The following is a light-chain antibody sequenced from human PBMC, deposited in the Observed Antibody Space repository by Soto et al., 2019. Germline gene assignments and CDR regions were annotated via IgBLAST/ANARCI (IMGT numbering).Light chain of an antibody. Sequence: EIVLTQSPGTLSLSPGERATLSCRASQSVSSSYLAWYQQKPGQAPRLLIHGASSRATGIPDRFSGSGSGTDFTLTISRLEPEDFAVYYCQHYGTSALFGPGTKVDIK. CDR2: GAS. V-gene: IGKV3-20*01. CDR3: QHYGTSAL. CDR1: QSVSSSY. J-gene: IGKJ3*01.